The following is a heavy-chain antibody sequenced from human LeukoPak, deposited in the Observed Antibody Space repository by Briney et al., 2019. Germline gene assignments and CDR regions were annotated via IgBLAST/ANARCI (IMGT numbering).Heavy chain of an antibody. V-gene: IGHV4-59*01. Sequence: PSETLSLTCTVSGGSISSYYWSWIRQPPGKGLEWIGYIYYSGSTNYNPSLKSRVTISVDTSKNQFSLKLSSVTAADTAVYYCARVPRVTNYYYYYYMDVWGKGTTVTVSS. J-gene: IGHJ6*03. CDR3: ARVPRVTNYYYYYYMDV. D-gene: IGHD4-23*01. CDR1: GGSISSYY. CDR2: IYYSGST.